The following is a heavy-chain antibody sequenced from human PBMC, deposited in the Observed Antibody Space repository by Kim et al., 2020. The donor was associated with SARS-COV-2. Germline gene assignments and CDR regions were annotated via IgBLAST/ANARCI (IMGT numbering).Heavy chain of an antibody. V-gene: IGHV3-15*01. CDR3: TTEYYYDSSGYSGPHDY. Sequence: VKGRCTISRDDAKNPLYLQMNSLKTEDTAVYYCTTEYYYDSSGYSGPHDYWGQGTLVTVSS. D-gene: IGHD3-22*01. J-gene: IGHJ4*02.